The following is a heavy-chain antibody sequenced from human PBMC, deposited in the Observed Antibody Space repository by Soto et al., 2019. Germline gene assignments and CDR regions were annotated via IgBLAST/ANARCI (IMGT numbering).Heavy chain of an antibody. J-gene: IGHJ4*02. Sequence: QVQLVESGGGVVQPGRSLRLSCAASGFTLSSYAMHWVRQAPGKGLEWVAVISYDGNKKYYADSVKGRFTISRDNSKNTLYLQMNSLRADDTAMYYCARLAGDWGSWYGGYFDYWGQGTLVTVSS. V-gene: IGHV3-30-3*01. D-gene: IGHD6-13*01. CDR1: GFTLSSYA. CDR3: ARLAGDWGSWYGGYFDY. CDR2: ISYDGNKK.